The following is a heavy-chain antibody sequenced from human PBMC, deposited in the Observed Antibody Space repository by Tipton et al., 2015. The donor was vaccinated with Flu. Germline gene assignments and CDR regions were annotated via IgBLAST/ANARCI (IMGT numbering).Heavy chain of an antibody. Sequence: SLRLSCAASGFSFSTSTMSWVRQAPGKGLEWVSSISSSSDYMYYADSLKGRFTISRDNAKNSLYLQVNSLSAEDTAVYYCARDAQGRQNLIYYFDYWGQGTVVTVSS. J-gene: IGHJ4*02. CDR1: GFSFSTST. CDR3: ARDAQGRQNLIYYFDY. V-gene: IGHV3-21*01. D-gene: IGHD1-14*01. CDR2: ISSSSDYM.